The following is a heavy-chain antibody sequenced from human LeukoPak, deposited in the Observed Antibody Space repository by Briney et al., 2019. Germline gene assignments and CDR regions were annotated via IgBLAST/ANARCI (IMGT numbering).Heavy chain of an antibody. CDR3: ARDLRVKIVGATRRGGEDAFDI. V-gene: IGHV1-46*01. J-gene: IGHJ3*02. CDR1: GYTFTSYY. Sequence: ASVKVSCKASGYTFTSYYMHWVRQAPGQGLEWMGIINPSGGSTSYAQKFQGRVTMTRDTSTSTVYMELSSLRSEDTAVYYCARDLRVKIVGATRRGGEDAFDIWGQGTMVTVSS. CDR2: INPSGGST. D-gene: IGHD1-26*01.